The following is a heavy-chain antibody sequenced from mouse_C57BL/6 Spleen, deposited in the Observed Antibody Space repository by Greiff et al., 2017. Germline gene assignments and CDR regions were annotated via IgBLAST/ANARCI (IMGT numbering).Heavy chain of an antibody. CDR1: GYTFTSYW. D-gene: IGHD1-1*01. V-gene: IGHV1-72*01. CDR2: IDPNSGGT. J-gene: IGHJ4*01. CDR3: AREDYGSHYDYDMDY. Sequence: QVQLQQPGAELVKPGASVKLSCKASGYTFTSYWMHWVKQRPGRGLEWIGRIDPNSGGTKYKEKFKSKATLTVAKPSTTAYMQRSSLTAEDSAVYCWAREDYGSHYDYDMDYWGQGTSVTVST.